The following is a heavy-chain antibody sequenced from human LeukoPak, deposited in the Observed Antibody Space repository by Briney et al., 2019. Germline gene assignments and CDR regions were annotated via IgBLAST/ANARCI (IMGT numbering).Heavy chain of an antibody. CDR2: FDPEDGET. D-gene: IGHD3-10*01. CDR3: AAGYYYGSGSYYNGMNYFDY. J-gene: IGHJ4*02. V-gene: IGHV1-24*01. CDR1: GYTLTELS. Sequence: ASVKVSCKVSGYTLTELSMHWVRQAPGKGLEWMGGFDPEDGETIYAQKFQGRVTMTEDTSTDTAYMELSSLRSEDTAVYYCAAGYYYGSGSYYNGMNYFDYWGQGTLVTVSS.